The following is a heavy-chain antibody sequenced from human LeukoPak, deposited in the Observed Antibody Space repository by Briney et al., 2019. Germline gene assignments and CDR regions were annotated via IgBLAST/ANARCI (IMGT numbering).Heavy chain of an antibody. J-gene: IGHJ4*02. CDR2: IYYSRST. CDR3: ARGGQLWQYFDY. CDR1: GGSISSYH. Sequence: SETLSLTCTVSGGSISSYHWSWIRQPPGKGLEWVGYIYYSRSTNYNPSLKSRVTISVDTSKNQFSLKLSSVTAADTAVYYCARGGQLWQYFDYWGQGTLVTVSS. V-gene: IGHV4-59*01. D-gene: IGHD5-18*01.